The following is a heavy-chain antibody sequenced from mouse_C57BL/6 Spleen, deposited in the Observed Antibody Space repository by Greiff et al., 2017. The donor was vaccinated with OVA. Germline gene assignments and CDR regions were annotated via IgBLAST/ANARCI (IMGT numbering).Heavy chain of an antibody. Sequence: VKLMESGPELVKPGASVKISCKASGYSFTSYYIHWVKQRPGQGLEWIGWIYPGSGNTKYNEKFKGKATLTADTSSSTAYMQLSSLTSEDSAVYYCARITTVVFDYWGQGTTLTVSS. D-gene: IGHD1-1*01. J-gene: IGHJ2*01. CDR3: ARITTVVFDY. CDR2: IYPGSGNT. V-gene: IGHV1-66*01. CDR1: GYSFTSYY.